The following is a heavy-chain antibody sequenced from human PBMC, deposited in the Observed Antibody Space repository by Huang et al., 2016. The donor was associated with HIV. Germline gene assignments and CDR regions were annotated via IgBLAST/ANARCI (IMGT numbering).Heavy chain of an antibody. J-gene: IGHJ4*02. CDR3: AKGGSAAAVLDF. CDR2: ISYDAKTK. D-gene: IGHD6-13*01. CDR1: GFTFSSYG. Sequence: QVQLVESGGGVVQPGRSLRISCAASGFTFSSYGMHWVRQGPGKGWEWVAVISYDAKTKYYADSVKGRFSISRDNSKTTVYLQLNSLRLEDTAVYYCAKGGSAAAVLDFWGQGTLVTVSS. V-gene: IGHV3-30*18.